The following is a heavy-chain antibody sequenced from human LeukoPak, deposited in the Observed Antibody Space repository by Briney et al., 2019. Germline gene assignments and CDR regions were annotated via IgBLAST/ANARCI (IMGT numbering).Heavy chain of an antibody. CDR2: IRYDGNNK. CDR3: AKKWSGDYDSSGINDAFDI. D-gene: IGHD3-22*01. J-gene: IGHJ3*02. Sequence: PGGSLRLSCAASGFTFSSYAMHWVRQAPGKGLEWVTFIRYDGNNKYYADSVKGRFTISRDNSKNTLYLEMNSLRPEDTVVYYCAKKWSGDYDSSGINDAFDIWGQGTMVTVSS. CDR1: GFTFSSYA. V-gene: IGHV3-30*02.